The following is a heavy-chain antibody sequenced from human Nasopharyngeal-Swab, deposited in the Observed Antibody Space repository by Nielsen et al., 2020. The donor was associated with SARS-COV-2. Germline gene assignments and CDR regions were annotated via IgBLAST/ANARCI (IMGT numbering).Heavy chain of an antibody. Sequence: SQTLSLTCAISGDSLSSSSAAWNWIRQSPSRGLEWLGRTYYRSKWYNDYAVSVKSRITINPDTSKNQFSLQLNSVTPEDTAVYYCARGINYYDSSGRSGGFDYWGQGTLVTVSS. CDR2: TYYRSKWYN. V-gene: IGHV6-1*01. D-gene: IGHD3-22*01. CDR3: ARGINYYDSSGRSGGFDY. CDR1: GDSLSSSSAA. J-gene: IGHJ4*02.